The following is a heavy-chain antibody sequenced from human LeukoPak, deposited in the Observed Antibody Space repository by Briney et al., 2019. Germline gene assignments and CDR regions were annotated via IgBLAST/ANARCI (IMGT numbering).Heavy chain of an antibody. CDR1: GGTFSSYA. V-gene: IGHV1-69*05. CDR3: ARGSRTMVRGVRGYYYYYMDV. Sequence: SVKVSCKASGGTFSSYAISWVRQAPGQGLEWMGGIIPIFGTANYAQKFQGRVTITTDESTSTAYMELSSLRSEDTAVYYCARGSRTMVRGVRGYYYYYMDVWGKGTTVTVSS. J-gene: IGHJ6*03. CDR2: IIPIFGTA. D-gene: IGHD3-10*01.